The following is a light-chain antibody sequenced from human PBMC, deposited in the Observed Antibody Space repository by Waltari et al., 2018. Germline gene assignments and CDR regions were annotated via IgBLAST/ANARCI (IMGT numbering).Light chain of an antibody. CDR1: QSVRRF. CDR3: QKYGTLPAT. Sequence: EIVLTQSPGTLSLSPGERATLSCRASQSVRRFLAWYQQKLGQAPRLPIYEATSRATGIPDRFSGSGFGTDFSLIISRLEPEDFAVYYCQKYGTLPATFGQGTKVEIK. CDR2: EAT. V-gene: IGKV3-20*01. J-gene: IGKJ1*01.